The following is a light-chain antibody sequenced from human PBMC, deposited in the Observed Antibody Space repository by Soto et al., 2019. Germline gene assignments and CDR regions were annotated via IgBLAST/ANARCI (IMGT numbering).Light chain of an antibody. J-gene: IGLJ3*02. Sequence: QSALIQPASVSGSPGQSVTISCTGISSDSLSYDAVSWYQHRPGKAPKLIIYEGNKRSSGVSNRYSGSRSDNMASLTISGLQAEDEAEYYCCSYVYTNSWVFGGGTKLTVL. CDR1: SSDSLSYDA. CDR3: CSYVYTNSWV. V-gene: IGLV2-23*01. CDR2: EGN.